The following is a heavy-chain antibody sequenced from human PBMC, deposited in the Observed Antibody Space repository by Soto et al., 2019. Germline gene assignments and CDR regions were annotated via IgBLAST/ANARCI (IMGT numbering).Heavy chain of an antibody. J-gene: IGHJ3*02. CDR2: IIPFFGAS. D-gene: IGHD3-10*01. Sequence: SVKVSCKASGDTFSSYSFNWVRQAPGQGLEGMGGIIPFFGASNYAQKFQGRVTITADESTSTVYMELSSLRSDDTAIYYCATPYCKPSTCTRITVVRGLLITDPFDIWGQGTMVTVSS. CDR3: ATPYCKPSTCTRITVVRGLLITDPFDI. CDR1: GDTFSSYS. V-gene: IGHV1-69*13.